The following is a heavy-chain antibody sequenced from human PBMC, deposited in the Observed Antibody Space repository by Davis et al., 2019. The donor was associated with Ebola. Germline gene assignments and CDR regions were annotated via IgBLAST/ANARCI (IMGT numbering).Heavy chain of an antibody. D-gene: IGHD6-19*01. CDR1: GYTFTSYA. J-gene: IGHJ5*02. CDR2: INAGNGNT. CDR3: ARGRKLSSGWLNWFDP. Sequence: AASVKVSCKASGYTFTSYAMHWVRQAPGQRLEWMGWINAGNGNTKYSQKFQGRVTITRDTSASTAYMELSSLRSDDTAVYYCARGRKLSSGWLNWFDPWGQGTLVTVSS. V-gene: IGHV1-3*01.